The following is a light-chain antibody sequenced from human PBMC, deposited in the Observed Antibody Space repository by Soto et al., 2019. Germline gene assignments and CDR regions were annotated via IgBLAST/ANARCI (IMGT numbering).Light chain of an antibody. V-gene: IGLV2-8*01. J-gene: IGLJ2*01. CDR1: SSDVGGYNY. Sequence: QSVLTQPPSASGSPGQSVSISCTGNSSDVGGYNYVSWYQQHPGKAPKLMIYEVSKRPSGVPDRFSGSKSGNTASLTVSGLQAEDEADYYCVSYAGSNKKVFGGGTKLTVL. CDR3: VSYAGSNKKV. CDR2: EVS.